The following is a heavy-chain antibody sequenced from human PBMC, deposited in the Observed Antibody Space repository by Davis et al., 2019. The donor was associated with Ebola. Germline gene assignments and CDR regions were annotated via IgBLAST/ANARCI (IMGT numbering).Heavy chain of an antibody. V-gene: IGHV3-30*04. CDR2: ISYDGSNK. CDR3: AREPMTPGYFDY. J-gene: IGHJ4*02. Sequence: PGGSLRLSCAASGFTFSSYAMHWVRQAPGKGLEWVAVISYDGSNKYHADSVKGRFTISRDNSKNTLYLQMNSLRAEDTAVYYCAREPMTPGYFDYWGQGTLVTVSS. CDR1: GFTFSSYA.